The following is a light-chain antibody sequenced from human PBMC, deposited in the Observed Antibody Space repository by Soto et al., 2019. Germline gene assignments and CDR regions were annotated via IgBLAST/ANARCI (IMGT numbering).Light chain of an antibody. Sequence: EIVLTQSPGTLSLSPGERATLSCRASQSVRNHLAWYQQKPGQAPRLLIYDASNRATGIPARFSGSGSGTDFTLTISSLEPEDFAVYYCQQRSNWITFGQGTRLENK. CDR1: QSVRNH. CDR3: QQRSNWIT. CDR2: DAS. J-gene: IGKJ5*01. V-gene: IGKV3-11*01.